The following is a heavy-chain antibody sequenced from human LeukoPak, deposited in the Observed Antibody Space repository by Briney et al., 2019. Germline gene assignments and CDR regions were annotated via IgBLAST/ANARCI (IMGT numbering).Heavy chain of an antibody. V-gene: IGHV3-21*04. Sequence: GGSLRLSCAASGFTFSSYSMNWVRQAPGKGLEWVSSISSSSSYIYYADSVKGRFTISRDNSKNTLYLQMDSLRAEDTAVYYCARESTYYDFWSGYYDYWGQGTLVTVSS. CDR2: ISSSSSYI. J-gene: IGHJ4*02. CDR3: ARESTYYDFWSGYYDY. CDR1: GFTFSSYS. D-gene: IGHD3-3*01.